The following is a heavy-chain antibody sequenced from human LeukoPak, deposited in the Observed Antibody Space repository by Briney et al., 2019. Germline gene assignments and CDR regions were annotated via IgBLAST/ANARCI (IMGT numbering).Heavy chain of an antibody. V-gene: IGHV4-39*07. CDR3: AREDGTAMDNAFDI. CDR2: IYYTGST. J-gene: IGHJ3*02. CDR1: GGSISSYH. Sequence: SETLSLTCTVSGGSISSYHWSWIRQPPGKGPEWIGSIYYTGSTYHNPSLKSRVTISEDPSKNQFSLKLRSVTAADTAVYYCAREDGTAMDNAFDIWSQGTMVTVSS. D-gene: IGHD5-18*01.